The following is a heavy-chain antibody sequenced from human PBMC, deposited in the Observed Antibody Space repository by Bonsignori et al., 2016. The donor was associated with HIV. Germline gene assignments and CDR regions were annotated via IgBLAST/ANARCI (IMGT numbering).Heavy chain of an antibody. CDR3: AREVTGFWSGYYINL. Sequence: QLQLQESGPGLVKPSETLSLTCTVSGDSISSNYYWGWIRQPPGMGLEWIGTIYYSGSTYYNPSLKSRVTISVDTSKNQFSLNLSSVTAADTAVYYCAREVTGFWSGYYINLWGQGTLVTVSS. CDR1: GDSISSNYY. V-gene: IGHV4-39*07. D-gene: IGHD3-3*01. J-gene: IGHJ5*02. CDR2: IYYSGST.